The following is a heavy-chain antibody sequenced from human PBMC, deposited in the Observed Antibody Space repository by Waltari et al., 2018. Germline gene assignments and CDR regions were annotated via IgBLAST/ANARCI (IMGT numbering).Heavy chain of an antibody. CDR2: INPRGGST. V-gene: IGHV1-46*01. CDR3: ASPNVLRYFDWLFPLDY. J-gene: IGHJ4*02. Sequence: QVQLVQSGAEVKKPGASVKVSCKASGYTFTSYYMHWVRQAPGQGLEWMGIINPRGGSTSYAQKFQGRVTMTRDTSTSTVYMELSSLRSEDTAVYYCASPNVLRYFDWLFPLDYWGQGTLVTVSS. CDR1: GYTFTSYY. D-gene: IGHD3-9*01.